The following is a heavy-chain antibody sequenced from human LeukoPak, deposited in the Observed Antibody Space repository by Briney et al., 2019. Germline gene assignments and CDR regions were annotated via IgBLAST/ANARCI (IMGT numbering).Heavy chain of an antibody. Sequence: GRSLRLSWAASGFSFSSYGMHWVGQAPGKGREWVAVISYEGSNKYYADSVKGRFTISRDNSKNTLYLQMNSLRAEDTAVYYCAKDHRGYCSGVSCYDSGLFDYWGQGTLVTVSS. CDR3: AKDHRGYCSGVSCYDSGLFDY. V-gene: IGHV3-30*18. CDR1: GFSFSSYG. CDR2: ISYEGSNK. D-gene: IGHD2-15*01. J-gene: IGHJ4*02.